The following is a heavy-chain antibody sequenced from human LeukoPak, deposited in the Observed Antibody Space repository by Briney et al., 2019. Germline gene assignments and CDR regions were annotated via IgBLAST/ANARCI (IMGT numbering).Heavy chain of an antibody. D-gene: IGHD3-22*01. Sequence: SETLSLTCTVSGGPTSSNYLWGWIRPPPGKGLEWIGHINDDGSTHCNPSLKTRVTISVDTSRYQFSLRLISVTAADTAVYYCATNYYDGSGSFFWGQGTLVTVSS. V-gene: IGHV4-39*01. CDR3: ATNYYDGSGSFF. CDR1: GGPTSSNYL. J-gene: IGHJ4*02. CDR2: INDDGST.